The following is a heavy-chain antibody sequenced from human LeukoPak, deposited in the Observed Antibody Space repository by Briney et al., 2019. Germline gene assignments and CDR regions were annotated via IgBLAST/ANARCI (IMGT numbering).Heavy chain of an antibody. Sequence: ASVKVSCKASGYTFTSYDINWVRQATGQGLEWMGWMNPNSGNTGYAQKFQGRVTMTRNTSISTAYMELSSLRSEDTAVYYCARADKFYDFWSRAPAYYYMDVWGKGTTVTVSS. D-gene: IGHD3-3*01. CDR1: GYTFTSYD. V-gene: IGHV1-8*01. CDR3: ARADKFYDFWSRAPAYYYMDV. CDR2: MNPNSGNT. J-gene: IGHJ6*03.